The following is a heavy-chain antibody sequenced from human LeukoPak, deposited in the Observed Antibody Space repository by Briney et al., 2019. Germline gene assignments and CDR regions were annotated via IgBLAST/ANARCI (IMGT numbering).Heavy chain of an antibody. J-gene: IGHJ4*02. CDR2: IKQDGSEK. CDR1: GFTFSSYW. D-gene: IGHD3-3*01. Sequence: QPGGSLLLSCAASGFTFSSYWMSWVRQAPGKGLEWVANIKQDGSEKYYVDSVKGRFTISRDNAKNSLYLQMNSLRAEDTAVYYCAGNYDFPNRPDYWGQGTLVTVSS. CDR3: AGNYDFPNRPDY. V-gene: IGHV3-7*01.